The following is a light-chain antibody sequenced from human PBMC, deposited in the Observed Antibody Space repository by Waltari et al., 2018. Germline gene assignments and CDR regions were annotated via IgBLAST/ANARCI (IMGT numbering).Light chain of an antibody. V-gene: IGKV3-20*01. J-gene: IGKJ2*01. CDR2: AAS. CDR1: QTVDSNS. CDR3: QQYDWSPPGYT. Sequence: IALTQSPGTLSLSPGERATLSCGASQTVDSNSVAWYQQRPGQVPRLLIFAASSRATGSPDRFSASGSGTDFTLTISRLEPEDFAVYYCQQYDWSPPGYTFGQGTKLEIK.